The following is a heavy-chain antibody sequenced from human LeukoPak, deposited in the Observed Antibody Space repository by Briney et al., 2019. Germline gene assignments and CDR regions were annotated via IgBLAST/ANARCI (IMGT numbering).Heavy chain of an antibody. V-gene: IGHV4-59*01. CDR1: GGSISSYY. CDR2: IYYSGST. D-gene: IGHD1-1*01. J-gene: IGHJ3*02. Sequence: SETLSLTCTVSGGSISSYYWSWIRQPPGKGLEWVGYIYYSGSTNYNPSLKSRVTISVDTSKNQFSLKLRSVTAADTAVYYCARANWKEDAFDIWGQGTMVTVSS. CDR3: ARANWKEDAFDI.